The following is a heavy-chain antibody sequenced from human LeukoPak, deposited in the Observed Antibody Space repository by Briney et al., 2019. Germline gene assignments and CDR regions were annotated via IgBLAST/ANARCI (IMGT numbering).Heavy chain of an antibody. CDR3: SRDRGGGDIYFDY. CDR1: GFXFSSYG. CDR2: ISRSGATI. J-gene: IGHJ4*02. Sequence: GGSLRLSCAASGFXFSSYGINWVRQAPGKGREWLSYISRSGATIYYADSVKGRFTISRDNAKNSLYLQMSSLGAEDTAIYYCSRDRGGGDIYFDYWGQGTLVTVSS. V-gene: IGHV3-48*03. D-gene: IGHD2-21*02.